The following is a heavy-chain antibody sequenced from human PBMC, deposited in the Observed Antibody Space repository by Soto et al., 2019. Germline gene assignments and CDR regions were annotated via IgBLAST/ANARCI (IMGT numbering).Heavy chain of an antibody. Sequence: GGSLRLSCAASGFTFSSYSMSWVRQAPGKGLEWVSYISSSSSTIYYADSVKGRFTISRDNAKNSLYLQMNSLRDEDTALYYCAKENTGWYSNWGQGTLVTVPQ. D-gene: IGHD6-19*01. J-gene: IGHJ4*02. CDR2: ISSSSSTI. V-gene: IGHV3-48*02. CDR3: AKENTGWYSN. CDR1: GFTFSSYS.